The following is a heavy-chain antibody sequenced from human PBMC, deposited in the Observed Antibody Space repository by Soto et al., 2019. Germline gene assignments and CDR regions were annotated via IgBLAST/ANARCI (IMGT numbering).Heavy chain of an antibody. Sequence: EVLLLQSGGGLAQPGESLTLSCATSGFILSRHAMSWVRQAPGKGLDWVSVIGYRTTDTYYADSVKGRFTISRDESKNTVYLQVNNLRVEDPAVYYCAKDRGGGWVIDYWGQGPLVTVSS. CDR2: IGYRTTDT. CDR3: AKDRGGGWVIDY. J-gene: IGHJ4*02. CDR1: GFILSRHA. D-gene: IGHD6-19*01. V-gene: IGHV3-23*01.